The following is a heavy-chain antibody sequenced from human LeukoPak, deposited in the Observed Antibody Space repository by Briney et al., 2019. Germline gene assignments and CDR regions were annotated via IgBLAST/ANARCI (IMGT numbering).Heavy chain of an antibody. D-gene: IGHD3-10*01. J-gene: IGHJ5*02. CDR2: IYPGDSDT. CDR1: GYSFTSYW. V-gene: IGHV5-51*01. Sequence: GESLKISCKGSGYSFTSYWIGWVRQMPGKGLEWMGIIYPGDSDTRYSPSFQGQVTISADKSISTAYLQWSSLKASDTAMYYCARQDIGFGELSWFDPWGQGTLVTVSS. CDR3: ARQDIGFGELSWFDP.